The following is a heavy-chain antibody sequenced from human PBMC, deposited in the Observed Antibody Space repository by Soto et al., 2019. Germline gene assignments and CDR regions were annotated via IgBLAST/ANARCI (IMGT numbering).Heavy chain of an antibody. J-gene: IGHJ5*02. CDR3: ARGHGVATTMGWFDP. Sequence: LRFSCAAIGFTFSSYGMSWVRQAPGKGLEWVAVIYYDGSNKYYADSVKGRFTISRDNSKNMLYLQMNSLRAEDTAVYYCARGHGVATTMGWFDPWGQGTPVT. CDR2: IYYDGSNK. CDR1: GFTFSSYG. D-gene: IGHD5-12*01. V-gene: IGHV3-33*01.